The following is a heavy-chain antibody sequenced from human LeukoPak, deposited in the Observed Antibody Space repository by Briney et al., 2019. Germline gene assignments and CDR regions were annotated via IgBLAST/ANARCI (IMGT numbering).Heavy chain of an antibody. Sequence: SETLSLTCTVSGGSISSGGYYWSWIRQHPGKGLEWIGYIYYTGRTYYSPSLKSRVTISLDTSKNQFSLNLSSLTAADTAVYYCAREGGFYRPLDYSGQGILVTVSS. CDR1: GGSISSGGYY. V-gene: IGHV4-31*03. D-gene: IGHD3-3*01. CDR2: IYYTGRT. CDR3: AREGGFYRPLDY. J-gene: IGHJ4*02.